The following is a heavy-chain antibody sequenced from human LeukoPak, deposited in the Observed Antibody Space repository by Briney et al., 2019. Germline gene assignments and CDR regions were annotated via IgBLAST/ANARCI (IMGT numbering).Heavy chain of an antibody. CDR1: GFTFSSSW. J-gene: IGHJ6*03. CDR2: IRYDGSNK. D-gene: IGHD6-19*01. CDR3: AREAVAGTSLPYYYYYMDV. Sequence: GGSLRLSCAASGFTFSSSWMHWVCQAPEKGLEWVAFIRYDGSNKYYADSVKGRFTISRDNSKNTLYLQMNSLRAEDTAVYYCAREAVAGTSLPYYYYYMDVWGKGTTVTISS. V-gene: IGHV3-30*02.